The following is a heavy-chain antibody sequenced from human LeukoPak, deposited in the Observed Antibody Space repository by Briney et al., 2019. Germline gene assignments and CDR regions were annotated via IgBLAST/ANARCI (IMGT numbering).Heavy chain of an antibody. V-gene: IGHV4-31*03. CDR1: GASIISGGYY. CDR3: ARDPIAYCGADCYSD. Sequence: PSETLSLTCTVSGASIISGGYYWSWIRQHPGKGLEWIGYIYYTGSTYYNPSLKNRLTISIDTSKSQFSLKLTSVTAADTAVYYCARDPIAYCGADCYSDWGQGTLVTVSS. D-gene: IGHD2-21*02. J-gene: IGHJ4*02. CDR2: IYYTGST.